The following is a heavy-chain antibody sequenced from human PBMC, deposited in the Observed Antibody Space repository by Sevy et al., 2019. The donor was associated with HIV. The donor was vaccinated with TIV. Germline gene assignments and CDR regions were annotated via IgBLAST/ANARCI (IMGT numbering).Heavy chain of an antibody. V-gene: IGHV3-21*01. Sequence: GGSLRLSCAASGFTFSSYSMNCVRQAPGKGLEWVSSISSSSSYIYYADSVKGRFTISRDNAKNSLYLQMNSLRAEDTAVYYCAREEYYYDSSGPKQDYWGQGTLVTVSS. CDR3: AREEYYYDSSGPKQDY. CDR2: ISSSSSYI. J-gene: IGHJ4*02. CDR1: GFTFSSYS. D-gene: IGHD3-22*01.